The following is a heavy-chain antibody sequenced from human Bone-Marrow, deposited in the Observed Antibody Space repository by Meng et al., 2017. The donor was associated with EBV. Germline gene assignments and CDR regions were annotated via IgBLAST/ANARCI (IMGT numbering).Heavy chain of an antibody. Sequence: QGRLKQGGAGLLKPSETLSLTCAVNGGSFSGYYWSWIRQPPGKGLEWIGEINHSGSTNYNPSLKSRVTISVDTSKNQFSLKLSSVTAADTAVYYCARGSPGRPYCSGGSCYYPYYFDYWGQGTLVTVSS. D-gene: IGHD2-15*01. V-gene: IGHV4-34*01. CDR2: INHSGST. J-gene: IGHJ4*02. CDR3: ARGSPGRPYCSGGSCYYPYYFDY. CDR1: GGSFSGYY.